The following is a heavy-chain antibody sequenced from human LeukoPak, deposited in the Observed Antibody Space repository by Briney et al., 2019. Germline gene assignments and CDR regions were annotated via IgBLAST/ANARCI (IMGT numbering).Heavy chain of an antibody. CDR3: AKKVYYDSSGYIDY. J-gene: IGHJ4*02. D-gene: IGHD3-22*01. V-gene: IGHV3-23*01. CDR1: GFTYSSYA. Sequence: AGGSLGLXCAASGFTYSSYAMSWVRRAPGRGLEWVSAISGSGGSTYYADSVKGRFTISRDNSKNTLYLQMNSLRAEDTAVYYCAKKVYYDSSGYIDYWGRGTLVAVSS. CDR2: ISGSGGST.